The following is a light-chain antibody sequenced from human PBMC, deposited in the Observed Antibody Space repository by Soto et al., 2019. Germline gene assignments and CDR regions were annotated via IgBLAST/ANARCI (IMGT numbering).Light chain of an antibody. CDR3: QSYDSSMSGVV. Sequence: QSVLTQPPSVSGAPGQRVPISCTGSSSNIGAGYDVHWYQQLPGTAPKLLIYGNNNRPSGVPDRFSGSKSGTSDSLAITGLQADDEADYYCQSYDSSMSGVVFGGGTKLTVL. CDR1: SSNIGAGYD. CDR2: GNN. J-gene: IGLJ2*01. V-gene: IGLV1-40*01.